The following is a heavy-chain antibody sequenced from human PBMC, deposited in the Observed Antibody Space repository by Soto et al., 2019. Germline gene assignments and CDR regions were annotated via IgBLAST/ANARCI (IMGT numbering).Heavy chain of an antibody. CDR1: GFTFSDYY. CDR3: ARVPGGGYYYYYGMDV. J-gene: IGHJ6*02. Sequence: QVQLVESGGGLVKPGGSLRLSCAASGFTFSDYYMSWIRQAPGKGLEWVSYISSSSSYTNYADSVKGRFTISRDNAKNSLYLQMNSLRAEDTAVYYCARVPGGGYYYYYGMDVWDQGTTVTVSS. V-gene: IGHV3-11*05. CDR2: ISSSSSYT. D-gene: IGHD3-10*01.